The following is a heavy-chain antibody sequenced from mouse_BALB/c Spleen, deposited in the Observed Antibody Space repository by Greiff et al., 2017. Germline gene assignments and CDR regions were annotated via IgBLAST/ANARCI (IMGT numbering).Heavy chain of an antibody. Sequence: EVMLVESGGGLVKPGGSLKLSCAASGFAFSSYDMSWVRQTPEKRLEWVAYISSGGGSTYYPDTVKGRFTISRDNAKNTLYLQMSSLRSEDTAMYYCASYYYCPYYCDYWGQGTTLTVSS. D-gene: IGHD1-1*01. CDR2: ISSGGGST. V-gene: IGHV5-12-1*01. J-gene: IGHJ2*01. CDR1: GFAFSSYD. CDR3: ASYYYCPYYCDY.